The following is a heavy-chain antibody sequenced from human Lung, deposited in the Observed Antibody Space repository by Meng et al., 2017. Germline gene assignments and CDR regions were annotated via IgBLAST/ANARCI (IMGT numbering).Heavy chain of an antibody. J-gene: IGHJ4*02. V-gene: IGHV4-34*01. D-gene: IGHD4-11*01. CDR1: GGSFSDYY. CDR3: ARVPTTMAHDFDY. Sequence: QVQLRQWGYGLCKPSETLSRTCVVSGGSFSDYYWSWIRQPPGKGLEWIVEINHSGSTNYNPSLESRATISVDTSQNNLSLKLSSVTAADSAVYYCARVPTTMAHDFDYWGQGTLVTVSS. CDR2: INHSGST.